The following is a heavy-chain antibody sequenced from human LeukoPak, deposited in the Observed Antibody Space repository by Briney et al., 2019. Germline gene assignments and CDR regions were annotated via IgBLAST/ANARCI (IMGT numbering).Heavy chain of an antibody. V-gene: IGHV4-59*02. CDR1: DTSVPSYY. CDR3: ARRRYDAFDM. J-gene: IGHJ3*02. CDR2: ISNRGDT. Sequence: SETLSLTCSVSDTSVPSYYWSWIRQPPGKGLEWIGCISNRGDTNYNPSLKSRVTISLDPSKNYFSLRLSYVTAADTDVSYCARRRYDAFDMWGQGTVVTVSS.